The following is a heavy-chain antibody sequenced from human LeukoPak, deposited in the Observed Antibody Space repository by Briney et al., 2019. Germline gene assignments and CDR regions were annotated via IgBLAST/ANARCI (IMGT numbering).Heavy chain of an antibody. CDR3: AKDMDVGGYGSGSYSDY. D-gene: IGHD3-10*01. CDR2: IRYDGSNK. Sequence: DPGGTLRLSCAAYGFTVSDYSMTWVRQAPGKGLEGVAFIRYDGSNKQYADAVKGRFTISRDNSKNTLSLQMNSLRVEDTAVYYCAKDMDVGGYGSGSYSDYWGQGTLVTVSS. J-gene: IGHJ4*02. CDR1: GFTVSDYS. V-gene: IGHV3-30*02.